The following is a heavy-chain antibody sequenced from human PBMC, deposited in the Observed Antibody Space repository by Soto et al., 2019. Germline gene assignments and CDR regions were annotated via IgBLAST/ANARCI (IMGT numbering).Heavy chain of an antibody. Sequence: QVQLVESGGGVVQPGRSLRLSCVASEFTLSHYALHWVRQAPGKGLGWVAVISYDGSIKYYADSVKGRFTISRDNSKNTQYLQMNSLRPEDTAVYYCAKDRGTSANSRAYFDSWGQGTLVTVSS. CDR2: ISYDGSIK. J-gene: IGHJ4*02. V-gene: IGHV3-30-3*01. CDR1: EFTLSHYA. CDR3: AKDRGTSANSRAYFDS. D-gene: IGHD2-2*01.